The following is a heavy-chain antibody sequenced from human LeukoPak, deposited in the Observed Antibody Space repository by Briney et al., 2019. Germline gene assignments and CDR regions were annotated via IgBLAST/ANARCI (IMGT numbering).Heavy chain of an antibody. D-gene: IGHD5-18*01. Sequence: ASVKVSCKVSGYTLTELSMHWVRQAPGKGREWMGGFDPEDGETIYAQKFQGRVTMTEDTSTDTAYMELSSLRSEDTAVYYCATDGRRYSYGPADYWGQGTLVTVSS. J-gene: IGHJ4*02. CDR3: ATDGRRYSYGPADY. V-gene: IGHV1-24*01. CDR1: GYTLTELS. CDR2: FDPEDGET.